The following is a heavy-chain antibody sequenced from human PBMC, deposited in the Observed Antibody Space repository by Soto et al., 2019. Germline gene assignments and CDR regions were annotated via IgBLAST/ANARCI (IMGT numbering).Heavy chain of an antibody. CDR3: ARDHHIVAVTAHDY. Sequence: ASVKLSCKASGYTFTSYGITWVRQAPGQGLEWMGWISAYNGNTNYAQKLQGRVTMTTDTSTSTAYMELRSLISDDTAVYYCARDHHIVAVTAHDYWGQGTLVTVSS. CDR1: GYTFTSYG. V-gene: IGHV1-18*01. D-gene: IGHD2-21*02. CDR2: ISAYNGNT. J-gene: IGHJ4*02.